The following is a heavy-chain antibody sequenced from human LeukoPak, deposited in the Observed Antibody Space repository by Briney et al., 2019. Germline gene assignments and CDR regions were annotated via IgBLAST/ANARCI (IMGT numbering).Heavy chain of an antibody. CDR1: GYTFTGYY. V-gene: IGHV1-2*04. D-gene: IGHD2-15*01. J-gene: IGHJ3*02. CDR2: INPNSGGT. CDR3: ARESCSGGSCYSFGLGAFDI. Sequence: GASVKVSCKASGYTFTGYYMHWVRQAPGQGLEWMGWINPNSGGTNYAQKFQGWVTMTRDTSTSTAYMELSRLRSDDTAVYYCARESCSGGSCYSFGLGAFDIWGQGTMVTVSS.